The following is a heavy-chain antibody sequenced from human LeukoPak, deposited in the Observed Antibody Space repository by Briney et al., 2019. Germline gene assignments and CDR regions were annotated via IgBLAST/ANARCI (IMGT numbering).Heavy chain of an antibody. Sequence: HPGGSLRLSCAASGFTFSSYSMNWVRQAPGKGLEWVSAISGSGGSTYYADSVKGRFTISRDNSKNTLYLQMNSLRAEDTAVYYCAKDQDYYDSSGYHYGMDVWGRGTTVTVSS. CDR1: GFTFSSYS. J-gene: IGHJ6*02. CDR3: AKDQDYYDSSGYHYGMDV. CDR2: ISGSGGST. D-gene: IGHD3-22*01. V-gene: IGHV3-23*01.